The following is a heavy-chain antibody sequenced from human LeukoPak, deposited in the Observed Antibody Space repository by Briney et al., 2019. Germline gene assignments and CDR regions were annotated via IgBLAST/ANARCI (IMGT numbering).Heavy chain of an antibody. Sequence: GGSLRLSCAASGLTFSDYYMSWIRQAPGKGLEWVSYISSSGSTIYYADSVKGRFTISRDNAKNSLYLQMNSLRAEDTAVYYCARDRVDYYDSSGYLWYWGQGTLVTVSS. J-gene: IGHJ4*02. D-gene: IGHD3-22*01. CDR3: ARDRVDYYDSSGYLWY. V-gene: IGHV3-11*01. CDR1: GLTFSDYY. CDR2: ISSSGSTI.